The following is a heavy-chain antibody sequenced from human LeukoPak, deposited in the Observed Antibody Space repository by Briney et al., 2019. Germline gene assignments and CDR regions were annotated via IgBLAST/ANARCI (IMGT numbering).Heavy chain of an antibody. V-gene: IGHV1-8*02. CDR2: MNPDSGNT. CDR1: GATFSSYA. D-gene: IGHD3-10*01. J-gene: IGHJ4*02. CDR3: ARGRRLLWFGELPDY. Sequence: ASVKVSCKASGATFSSYAISWVRQAPGQGLEWMGWMNPDSGNTGYAQKFQGRVTMTRNTSISTAYMELSSLRSEDTAVYYCARGRRLLWFGELPDYWGQGTLVTVSS.